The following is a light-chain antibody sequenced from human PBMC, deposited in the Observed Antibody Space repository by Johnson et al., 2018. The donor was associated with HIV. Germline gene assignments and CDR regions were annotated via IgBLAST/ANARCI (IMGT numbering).Light chain of an antibody. J-gene: IGLJ1*01. CDR1: GSNIGDNY. Sequence: QSVLTQPPSVSAAPGQKVTISCSGIGSNIGDNYVSWYQHLTGTAPRLLIYDDIKRPSGIPDRFSGSKSGPSSAMGITGLQTGDAADYYCGTWDSSLSANVFGTGTKVTVL. V-gene: IGLV1-51*01. CDR2: DDI. CDR3: GTWDSSLSANV.